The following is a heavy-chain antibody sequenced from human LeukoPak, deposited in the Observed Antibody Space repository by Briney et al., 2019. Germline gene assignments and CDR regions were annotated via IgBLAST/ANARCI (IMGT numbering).Heavy chain of an antibody. CDR2: INHSGGT. CDR3: ARYYYDSSGYYAEYFQY. V-gene: IGHV4-34*01. Sequence: SETLSLTCAVYGGSFSGYYWSWIRQPPGKGLEWIGDINHSGGTNYNPSLKSRVTISIDTSKNHFSLKLSSVTAADTAVYYCARYYYDSSGYYAEYFQYWGQGTLVIVPP. CDR1: GGSFSGYY. J-gene: IGHJ1*01. D-gene: IGHD3-22*01.